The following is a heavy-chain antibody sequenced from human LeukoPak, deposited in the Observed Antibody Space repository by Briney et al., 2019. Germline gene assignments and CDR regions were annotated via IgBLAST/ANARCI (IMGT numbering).Heavy chain of an antibody. D-gene: IGHD6-13*01. CDR3: ARDGRIVAAGPFDY. CDR1: GGSISSYY. V-gene: IGHV4-4*07. J-gene: IGHJ4*02. Sequence: SETLSLTCAVSGGSISSYYWGWIRQPAGKGLEWIGRIYTSGSTNYNPSLKSRVTISVDKSKNQFSLKLSSVTAADTAVYYCARDGRIVAAGPFDYWGQGTLVTVSS. CDR2: IYTSGST.